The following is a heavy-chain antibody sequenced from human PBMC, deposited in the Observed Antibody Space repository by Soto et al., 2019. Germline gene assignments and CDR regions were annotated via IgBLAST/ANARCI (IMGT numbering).Heavy chain of an antibody. J-gene: IGHJ3*02. CDR2: ISSSSSYI. Sequence: EVQLVESGGGLVKPGGSLRLSCAASGITFSSYSMNWVRQAPGKGLEWVSSISSSSSYIYYADSVKGRFTISRDNAKNSLYLQMNSLRAEDTAVYYCARDATGRPEDAFDIWGQGTMVTVSS. CDR1: GITFSSYS. CDR3: ARDATGRPEDAFDI. V-gene: IGHV3-21*01.